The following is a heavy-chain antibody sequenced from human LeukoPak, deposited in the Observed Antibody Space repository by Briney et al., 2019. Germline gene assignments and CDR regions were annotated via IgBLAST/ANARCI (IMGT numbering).Heavy chain of an antibody. J-gene: IGHJ4*02. D-gene: IGHD3-22*01. V-gene: IGHV1-69*01. CDR2: IIPIFGTA. CDR1: GGTFSSYA. Sequence: GASVKVSCKASGGTFSSYAISWVRQAPGQGLEWMGGIIPIFGTANYAQKFQGRVTITADESTSTAYMELSSLRSEDTAVYYCATDYSSMIVVVFNYWGQGTLVTVSS. CDR3: ATDYSSMIVVVFNY.